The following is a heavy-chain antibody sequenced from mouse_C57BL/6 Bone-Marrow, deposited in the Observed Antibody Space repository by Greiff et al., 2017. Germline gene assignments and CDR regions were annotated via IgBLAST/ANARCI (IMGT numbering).Heavy chain of an antibody. Sequence: EVQGVESGGGLVKPGGSLKLSCAASGFTFSSYAMSWVRQTPEKRLAWVATISDGGSYTYYPDNVKGRFTISRDNAKNNLYLQMSHLKSEDTAMYYCARDRGNYYGSSYYCDYWGQGTTLTVSS. D-gene: IGHD1-1*01. J-gene: IGHJ2*01. CDR1: GFTFSSYA. V-gene: IGHV5-4*01. CDR2: ISDGGSYT. CDR3: ARDRGNYYGSSYYCDY.